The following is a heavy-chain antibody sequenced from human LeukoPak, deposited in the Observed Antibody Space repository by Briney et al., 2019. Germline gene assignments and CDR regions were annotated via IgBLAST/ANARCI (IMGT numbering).Heavy chain of an antibody. Sequence: VASVKVSCKASGYTLTSYDINWVRQATGQGLEWMGWMNPNSGKTGYAQKLQGRVTMTTDTSTSTAYMELRSLRSDDTAVYYCARGSDYYDSSGYYGDYDAFDIWGQGTMVTVSS. D-gene: IGHD3-22*01. CDR1: GYTLTSYD. CDR3: ARGSDYYDSSGYYGDYDAFDI. V-gene: IGHV1-8*02. CDR2: MNPNSGKT. J-gene: IGHJ3*02.